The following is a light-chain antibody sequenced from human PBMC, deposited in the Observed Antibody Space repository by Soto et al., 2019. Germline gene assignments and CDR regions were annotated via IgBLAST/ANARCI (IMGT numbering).Light chain of an antibody. CDR2: LNSDGSH. CDR3: QTWGTGIRV. V-gene: IGLV4-69*01. Sequence: VVTQSPSASASLGASVKLTCTLSSGHSNYAIAWHQQQPEKGPRYLMKLNSDGSHRKGDGIPDRFSGSSSGAERYLTISSLQSEDEADYYCQTWGTGIRVFGTGTKLTVL. CDR1: SGHSNYA. J-gene: IGLJ1*01.